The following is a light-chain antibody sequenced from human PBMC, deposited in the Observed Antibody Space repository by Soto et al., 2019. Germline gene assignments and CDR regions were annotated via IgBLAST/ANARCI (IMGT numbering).Light chain of an antibody. V-gene: IGKV3-15*01. CDR1: RSVSSN. CDR3: QQYNNWPPT. CDR2: GAS. Sequence: EIVLTQSPATLSLSPGERATLSCGASRSVSSNLAWYQQKPGQAPRLLIYGASTRATGIPARFSGSGSGTEFTLTISSLQSEDFAVYYCQQYNNWPPTFGQGTKVEIK. J-gene: IGKJ1*01.